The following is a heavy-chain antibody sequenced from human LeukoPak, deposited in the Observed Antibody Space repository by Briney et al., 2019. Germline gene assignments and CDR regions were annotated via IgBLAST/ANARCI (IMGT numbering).Heavy chain of an antibody. CDR3: ARVGEMATTVFDY. D-gene: IGHD5-24*01. CDR1: GGSFSGYY. CDR2: INHSGST. V-gene: IGHV4-34*01. J-gene: IGHJ4*02. Sequence: SETLSLTCAVYGGSFSGYYWSWIRQPPGKGLEWIGEINHSGSTNYNPSLKSRVTISVDTSKNQFSLKLSSVTAADTAVYYCARVGEMATTVFDYWGQGTLVTVSS.